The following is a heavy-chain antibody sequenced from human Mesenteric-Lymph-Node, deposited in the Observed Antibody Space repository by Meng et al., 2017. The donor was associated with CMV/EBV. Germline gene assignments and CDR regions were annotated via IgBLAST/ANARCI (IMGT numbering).Heavy chain of an antibody. CDR3: AHSSGIAAAGPFYFDY. J-gene: IGHJ4*02. Sequence: QITLKESGPTLVKPTQTLTLTCTFSGFSLSTSGVGVGWIRQPPGKALEGLALIYWDDDKRYSPSLKSRLTITKDTSKNQVVLTMTDMDPVDTATYYCAHSSGIAAAGPFYFDYWGQGTLVTVSS. CDR2: IYWDDDK. V-gene: IGHV2-5*02. D-gene: IGHD6-13*01. CDR1: GFSLSTSGVG.